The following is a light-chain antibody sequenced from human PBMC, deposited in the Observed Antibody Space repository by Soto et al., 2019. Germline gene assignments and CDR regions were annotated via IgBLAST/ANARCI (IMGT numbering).Light chain of an antibody. V-gene: IGKV2-28*01. Sequence: DIVMTQSALSLPVTPGEPASISCRSSQSLLDSNGYNYLEWYVQKPGQSPQLLIHLGSNRASGVPDRFSGSGSGTDFRLKISGVQAEDVGVYYCMQALQTPITFGQGTRLEIK. CDR3: MQALQTPIT. CDR1: QSLLDSNGYNY. CDR2: LGS. J-gene: IGKJ5*01.